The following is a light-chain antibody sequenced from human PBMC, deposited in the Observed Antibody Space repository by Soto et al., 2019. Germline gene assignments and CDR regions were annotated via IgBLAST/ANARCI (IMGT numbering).Light chain of an antibody. J-gene: IGKJ1*01. CDR3: QQSYSTPPT. CDR1: QSISSF. CDR2: AAS. Sequence: DIQITQSPSSLSASVGDRVTMTCRASQSISSFLNWYQQKPGKAPKLLIYAASSLQSGVPSRFSGSGSGTDFTLTISSLQPEDFATYYCQQSYSTPPTFGQGTKVDIK. V-gene: IGKV1-39*01.